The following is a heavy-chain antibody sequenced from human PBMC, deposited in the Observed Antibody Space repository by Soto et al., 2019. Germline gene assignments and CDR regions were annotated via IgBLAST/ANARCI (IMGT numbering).Heavy chain of an antibody. V-gene: IGHV1-69*13. CDR2: IIPIFGTA. D-gene: IGHD3-22*01. Sequence: SVKVSCKASGGTFSSYAISWVRQAPGQGLEWMGGIIPIFGTANYAQKFQGRVTITADESTSTAYMELSSLRSEDTAVYYCASADYYDSSGYLNWFDPWGQGSLVTVSS. CDR3: ASADYYDSSGYLNWFDP. CDR1: GGTFSSYA. J-gene: IGHJ5*02.